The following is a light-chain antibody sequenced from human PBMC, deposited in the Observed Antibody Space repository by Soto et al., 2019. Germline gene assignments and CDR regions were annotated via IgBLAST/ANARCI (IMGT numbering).Light chain of an antibody. CDR3: QQYGSSPLT. J-gene: IGKJ4*01. Sequence: EVVWTHSPFTLSLSPGERATLPCRASQSVRSNLAWYQQKPGQAPRLLIYGASNRATGIPDRFSGSGSGTDFTLIISRLEPEDFAVYYCQQYGSSPLTFGGGTKVDIK. CDR1: QSVRSN. CDR2: GAS. V-gene: IGKV3-20*01.